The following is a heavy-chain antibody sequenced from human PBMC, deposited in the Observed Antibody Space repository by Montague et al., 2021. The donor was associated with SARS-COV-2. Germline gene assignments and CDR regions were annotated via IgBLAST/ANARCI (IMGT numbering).Heavy chain of an antibody. Sequence: SETLSLICDVYGGSFSRYFWSWIRQPPGRGPELIGHISPTGSTLYNPSLDSRVTISLDTSKSRLSLELTSVTVADTSIYFCVGAPNEYYFDYWGQGTPVSVSS. J-gene: IGHJ4*02. CDR3: VGAPNEYYFDY. D-gene: IGHD3-16*01. CDR1: GGSFSRYF. CDR2: ISPTGST. V-gene: IGHV4-34*01.